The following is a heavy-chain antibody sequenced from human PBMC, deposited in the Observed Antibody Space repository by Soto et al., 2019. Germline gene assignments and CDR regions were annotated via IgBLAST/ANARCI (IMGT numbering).Heavy chain of an antibody. V-gene: IGHV4-39*01. D-gene: IGHD3-22*01. CDR1: GASISSSNYY. CDR2: FYYSGST. Sequence: ETLSLTCPVSGASISSSNYYWAWIRQPPGKGLEWIGSFYYSGSTYYKPSLKSRVSISVDTSKNQFSLKLSSVTAADTAVYYCARPIEGGSSGYYHWGQGTLVTVYS. J-gene: IGHJ5*02. CDR3: ARPIEGGSSGYYH.